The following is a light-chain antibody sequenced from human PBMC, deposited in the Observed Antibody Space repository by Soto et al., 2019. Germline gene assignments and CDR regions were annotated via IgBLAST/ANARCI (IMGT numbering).Light chain of an antibody. V-gene: IGKV3-15*01. CDR3: QQYNNWLT. CDR2: DAS. J-gene: IGKJ4*01. CDR1: QSVNSD. Sequence: EIGMTQSPATLSLSPGERATLSCRASQSVNSDLAWYQQKPGQAPRLLIYDASTRAAGVPARFTGSGSETEFTLTISSLQSEDYAVYYCQQYNNWLTFGGGTKVEIK.